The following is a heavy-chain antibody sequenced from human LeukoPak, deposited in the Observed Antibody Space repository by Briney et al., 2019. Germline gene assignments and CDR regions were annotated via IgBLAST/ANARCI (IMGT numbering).Heavy chain of an antibody. Sequence: PGGSLRLSCAASGFTFSSYGMHWVRQAPGKGLXXXXXXXXXXSNKYYADSVKGRFTISRDNSKNTLYLQMNSLRAEDTAVYYCARERSDYVLSPYYYYGMDVWGKRTTVTVSS. D-gene: IGHD4-17*01. CDR1: GFTFSSYG. J-gene: IGHJ6*04. V-gene: IGHV3-33*01. CDR3: ARERSDYVLSPYYYYGMDV. CDR2: XXXXXSNK.